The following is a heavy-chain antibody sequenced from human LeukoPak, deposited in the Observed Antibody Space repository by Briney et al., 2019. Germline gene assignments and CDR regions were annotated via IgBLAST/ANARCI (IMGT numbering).Heavy chain of an antibody. CDR3: ARGGRFDN. Sequence: PGGSLRLSCAASGFTFSSYGLHWVRQAPGKGLEWVAFIRYDGSNKYYADSVKGRFTISRDTSRNTLYLQMHSLRPEDTAVYYCARGGRFDNWGQGTLVTVSS. CDR1: GFTFSSYG. J-gene: IGHJ4*02. D-gene: IGHD2-15*01. V-gene: IGHV3-30*02. CDR2: IRYDGSNK.